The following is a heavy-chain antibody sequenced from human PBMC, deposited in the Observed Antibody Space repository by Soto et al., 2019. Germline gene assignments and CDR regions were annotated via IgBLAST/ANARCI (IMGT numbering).Heavy chain of an antibody. CDR1: GGSVSSGSYY. CDR3: ARDEKGGSGSYEEYGMDV. CDR2: IYYSGST. J-gene: IGHJ6*02. Sequence: LSLTCTVSGGSVSSGSYYWSWIRQPPGKGLEWIGYIYYSGSTNYNPSLKSRVTISVDTSKNQFSLKLSSVTAADTAVYYCARDEKGGSGSYEEYGMDVWGQGTTVTVSS. V-gene: IGHV4-61*01. D-gene: IGHD3-10*01.